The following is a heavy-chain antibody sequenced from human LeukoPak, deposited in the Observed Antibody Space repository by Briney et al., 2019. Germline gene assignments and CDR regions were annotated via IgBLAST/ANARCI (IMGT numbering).Heavy chain of an antibody. V-gene: IGHV4-34*01. CDR1: GGSFSGYY. CDR2: INHSGST. Sequence: AEPLSLTCAVYGGSFSGYYWRWIRQPPGKGLEWIGEINHSGSTNYNPSLKRRVTISVDTPKLQFSLQLGSVTAADTAVYYSARGQAGYSSSWYRLENWVGPWGKGTLVSVSS. D-gene: IGHD6-13*01. CDR3: ARGQAGYSSSWYRLENWVGP. J-gene: IGHJ5*02.